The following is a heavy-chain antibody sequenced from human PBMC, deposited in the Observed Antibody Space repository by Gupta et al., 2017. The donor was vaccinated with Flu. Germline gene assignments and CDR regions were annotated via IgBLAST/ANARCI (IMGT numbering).Heavy chain of an antibody. Sequence: QVQLVESGGGVVQPGRSLRLSCAASGFTFSSYAMHWVRQAPGKGLEWVAVISYDGSNKYYADSVKGRFTISRDNSKNTLYLQMNSLRAEDTAVYYCARRPSRWNPLFDPWGQGTLVTVSS. CDR2: ISYDGSNK. D-gene: IGHD1-1*01. CDR1: GFTFSSYA. CDR3: ARRPSRWNPLFDP. J-gene: IGHJ5*02. V-gene: IGHV3-30-3*01.